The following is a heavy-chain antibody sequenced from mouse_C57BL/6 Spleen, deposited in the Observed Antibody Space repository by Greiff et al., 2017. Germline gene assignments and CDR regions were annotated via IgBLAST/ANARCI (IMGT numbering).Heavy chain of an antibody. D-gene: IGHD2-2*01. J-gene: IGHJ3*01. CDR2: FHPSSGDT. CDR3: ARYGYDGAAFAY. Sequence: QVQLQQSGAELARPGASVKMSCKASGYTFTSYTMHWVKQRPGQGLEWIGYFHPSSGDTKYNQKFKDTATLTADKSSSTAYMQHSSLTSEDSAVYYCARYGYDGAAFAYWGQGTLVTVSA. V-gene: IGHV1-4*01. CDR1: GYTFTSYT.